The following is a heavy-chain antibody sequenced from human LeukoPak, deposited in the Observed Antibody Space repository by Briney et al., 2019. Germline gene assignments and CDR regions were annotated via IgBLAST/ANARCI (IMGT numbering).Heavy chain of an antibody. D-gene: IGHD2/OR15-2a*01. CDR3: AKGGSTLYYYMDV. J-gene: IGHJ6*03. CDR1: GSIVSTNY. Sequence: GGSLRLSCAASGSIVSTNYMNWVRQAPGKGLEWVSVIYSGGGTFYPDSVKGRFTISRDNSKNTVYLQMSSMRAEDTAVYYCAKGGSTLYYYMDVWGKGTTVTVSS. V-gene: IGHV3-53*01. CDR2: IYSGGGT.